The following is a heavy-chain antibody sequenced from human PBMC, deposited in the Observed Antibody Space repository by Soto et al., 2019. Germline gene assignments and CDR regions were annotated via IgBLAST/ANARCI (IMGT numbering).Heavy chain of an antibody. Sequence: QVTLKESGPVLVKPTETLTLTCTVSGFSLRNARMGVSWIRQPPGKALEWLAHILSSDEKSYNTSLKGRLTLSQDTPKSQVVLTMTNMDPVDTATYFCSRMLAVNYYFYYVDVGGEGTSVTVSS. CDR1: GFSLRNARMG. J-gene: IGHJ6*03. V-gene: IGHV2-26*01. CDR3: SRMLAVNYYFYYVDV. D-gene: IGHD3-22*01. CDR2: ILSSDEK.